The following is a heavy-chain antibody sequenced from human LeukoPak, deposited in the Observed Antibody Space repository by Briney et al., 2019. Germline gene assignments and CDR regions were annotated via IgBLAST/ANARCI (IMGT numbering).Heavy chain of an antibody. J-gene: IGHJ6*03. CDR2: INHSGST. D-gene: IGHD2-15*01. CDR1: GGSFSGYY. V-gene: IGHV4-34*01. Sequence: PSETLSLTCAVYGGSFSGYYWSWIRQPPGKGLEWIGEINHSGSTNYNPSLKSRVTISVDTSKNQFSLKLSSVTAADTAVYYCASSAAYYYYYYMDVWGKGTTVTVSS. CDR3: ASSAAYYYYYYMDV.